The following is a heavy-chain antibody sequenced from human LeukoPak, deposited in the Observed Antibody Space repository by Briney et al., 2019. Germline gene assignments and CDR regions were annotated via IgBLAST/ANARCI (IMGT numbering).Heavy chain of an antibody. CDR3: AKVIHAYSGY. J-gene: IGHJ4*02. D-gene: IGHD3-10*01. V-gene: IGHV3-23*01. CDR1: GFTFSSYA. Sequence: GGSLRLSCAASGFTFSSYAMSWVRQAPGKGLEWVSAVSVNGGVTYYADSVKGRFTISRDNYKNTLYLQMNSLRAEDTAIYYCAKVIHAYSGYWGQGTLVTVSS. CDR2: VSVNGGVT.